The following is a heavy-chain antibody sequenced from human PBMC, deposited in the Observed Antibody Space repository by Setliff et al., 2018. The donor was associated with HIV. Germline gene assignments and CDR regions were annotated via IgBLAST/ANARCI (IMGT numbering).Heavy chain of an antibody. V-gene: IGHV1-69*10. CDR3: AGPRGDEAFDI. J-gene: IGHJ3*02. Sequence: GASVKVSCKASGGTSSTHAMNWVRQAPGQGLEWMGQIISILDITTYAQQLQGRVTITADESTSTFYMELSSLRPADTAVYYCAGPRGDEAFDIWGQGTKVTVSS. CDR2: IISILDIT. D-gene: IGHD3-10*01. CDR1: GGTSSTHA.